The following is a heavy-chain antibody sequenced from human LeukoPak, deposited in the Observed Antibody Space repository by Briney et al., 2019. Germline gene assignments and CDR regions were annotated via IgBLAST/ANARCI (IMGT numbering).Heavy chain of an antibody. J-gene: IGHJ4*02. Sequence: ASVKVSCKASGYTFTSYGISWVRQAPGQGLEWMGRISAYNGNTNYAQKLQGRVTMTTDTSTSTAYMELRSLRSDDTAVYYCARWMIKVASSTRPPLDYWGQGTLVTVSS. V-gene: IGHV1-18*01. CDR1: GYTFTSYG. CDR3: ARWMIKVASSTRPPLDY. CDR2: ISAYNGNT. D-gene: IGHD2-2*01.